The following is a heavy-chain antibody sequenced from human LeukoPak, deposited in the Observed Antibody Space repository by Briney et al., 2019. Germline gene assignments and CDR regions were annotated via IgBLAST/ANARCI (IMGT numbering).Heavy chain of an antibody. CDR2: IYYSGIT. D-gene: IGHD6-19*01. CDR3: AKGGHSSGWYHDY. V-gene: IGHV4-39*07. J-gene: IGHJ4*02. Sequence: SETLSLTCTVSGGSISSSTYYWGWIRQPPEKGLEWIGSIYYSGITYYNPSLKSRITISVDTSKNQFSLKLSSVTAADTAVYYCAKGGHSSGWYHDYWGQGTLVTVSS. CDR1: GGSISSSTYY.